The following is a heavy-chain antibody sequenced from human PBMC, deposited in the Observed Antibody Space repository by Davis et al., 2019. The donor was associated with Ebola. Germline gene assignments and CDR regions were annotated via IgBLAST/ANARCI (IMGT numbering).Heavy chain of an antibody. V-gene: IGHV1-69*13. Sequence: SVKVSCKASGGTFSSYAISWVRQAPGQGLEWMGGIIPIFGTANYAQKFQGRVTITADESTSTAYMELSSLRSEDTAVYYCARDRNYYDMLYFDYWGQGALVTVSS. CDR3: ARDRNYYDMLYFDY. J-gene: IGHJ4*02. CDR2: IIPIFGTA. D-gene: IGHD3-22*01. CDR1: GGTFSSYA.